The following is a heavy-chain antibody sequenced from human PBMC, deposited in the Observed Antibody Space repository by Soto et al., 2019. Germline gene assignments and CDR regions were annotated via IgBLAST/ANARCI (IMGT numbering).Heavy chain of an antibody. CDR2: ISAYDGDT. V-gene: IGHV1-18*01. J-gene: IGHJ5*02. CDR1: GYTFTTYG. D-gene: IGHD3-3*01. Sequence: QVQLAQSGAEVKKPGASVKVSCKASGYTFTTYGISWVRQAPGQGLEWMGWISAYDGDTNYAQKFQGRVTMTTDTSTSTAYMELRSLRSDDTAVYYCARAPGRFFWFDPWGQGSLVTVS. CDR3: ARAPGRFFWFDP.